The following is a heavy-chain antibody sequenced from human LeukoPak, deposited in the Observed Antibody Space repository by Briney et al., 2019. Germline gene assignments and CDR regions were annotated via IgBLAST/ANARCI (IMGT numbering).Heavy chain of an antibody. CDR1: GFTFSSYG. CDR2: ISYDGSNK. CDR3: AKDDSSSWYPLHDY. D-gene: IGHD6-13*01. V-gene: IGHV3-30*18. Sequence: GGSLRLSCAASGFTFSSYGMYWVRQAPGKGLEWVAVISYDGSNKYYADSVKGRFTISRDNSKNTLYLQMNSLRAEDTAVYYCAKDDSSSWYPLHDYWGQGTLVTVSS. J-gene: IGHJ4*02.